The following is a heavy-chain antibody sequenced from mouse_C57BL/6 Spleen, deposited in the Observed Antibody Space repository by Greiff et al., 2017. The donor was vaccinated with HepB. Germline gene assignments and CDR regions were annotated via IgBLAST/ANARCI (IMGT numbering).Heavy chain of an antibody. D-gene: IGHD2-5*01. Sequence: VQLQQSGAELVRPGASVTLSCKASGYTFTDYEMHWVKQTPVHGLEWIGAIDPETGGTAYNQKFKGKAILTADKSSSTAYMELRSLTSEDSAVYYCTRGKSNYAWFAYWGQGTLVTVSA. CDR2: IDPETGGT. J-gene: IGHJ3*01. CDR1: GYTFTDYE. CDR3: TRGKSNYAWFAY. V-gene: IGHV1-15*01.